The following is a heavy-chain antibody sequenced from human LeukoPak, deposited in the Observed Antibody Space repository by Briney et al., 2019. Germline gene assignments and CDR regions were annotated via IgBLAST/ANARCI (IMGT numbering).Heavy chain of an antibody. CDR3: ARHYLYGDPPAFDI. D-gene: IGHD4-17*01. CDR2: MYSRGST. J-gene: IGHJ3*02. CDR1: GGSISSYS. Sequence: SETLSLTCTVSGGSISSYSWSWIRQPPGKGLEWIGYMYSRGSTNDNPSLKSRVTISRDTSKNQLSLRVTSVTAAATAMYYCARHYLYGDPPAFDIWGQGTMVTVSS. V-gene: IGHV4-59*08.